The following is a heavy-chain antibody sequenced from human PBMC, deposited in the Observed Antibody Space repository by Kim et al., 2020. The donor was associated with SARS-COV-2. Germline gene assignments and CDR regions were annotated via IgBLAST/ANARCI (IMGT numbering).Heavy chain of an antibody. J-gene: IGHJ1*01. Sequence: SETLSLTCTVSGGSISSYSWSWIRLPPGKGLEWIGFIYFSGSTNYNPTPTSRGTITVETAKNEIHLNLRSATATDTAVDYCARTSSGYGDGHWGRG. CDR1: GGSISSYS. V-gene: IGHV4-59*01. CDR3: ARTSSGYGDGH. D-gene: IGHD5-18*01. CDR2: IYFSGST.